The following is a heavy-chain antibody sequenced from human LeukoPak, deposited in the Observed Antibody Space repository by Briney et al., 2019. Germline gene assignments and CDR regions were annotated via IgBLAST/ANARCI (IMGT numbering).Heavy chain of an antibody. V-gene: IGHV1-2*02. CDR2: INPNSGGT. Sequence: GASVKVSCKASGYIFTGYYMHWVRQAPGQGLEWMGWINPNSGGTNYAQKFQGRVTMTRDTSISTAYMELSRLRSDDAAVYYCAREYCGGDCPGYYGMDVWGQGTTVTVSS. J-gene: IGHJ6*02. CDR3: AREYCGGDCPGYYGMDV. CDR1: GYIFTGYY. D-gene: IGHD2-21*02.